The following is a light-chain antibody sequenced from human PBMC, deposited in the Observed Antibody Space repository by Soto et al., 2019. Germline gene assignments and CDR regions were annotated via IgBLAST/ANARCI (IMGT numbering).Light chain of an antibody. V-gene: IGLV1-47*02. CDR2: VDD. CDR1: NSNIGKND. Sequence: QSVLTQPPSVSGTPGQRVTISCSGSNSNIGKNDVYWYRHLPGTAPRLLIYVDDQRPSGVPDRFSASKSGTSASLAISGLRSDDEADYYCAVWDDSLSAFVFATGTKLTVL. CDR3: AVWDDSLSAFV. J-gene: IGLJ1*01.